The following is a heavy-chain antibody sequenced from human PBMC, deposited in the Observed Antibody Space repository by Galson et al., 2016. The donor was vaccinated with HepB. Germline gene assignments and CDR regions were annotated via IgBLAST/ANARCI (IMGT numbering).Heavy chain of an antibody. CDR1: GGSFSDYF. CDR2: INHSGST. J-gene: IGHJ4*02. D-gene: IGHD6-19*01. CDR3: ARGLGRRQWLSLKALDY. Sequence: SETLSLTCAVYGGSFSDYFWNWIRQPPGKGLEWIAEINHSGSTIYNPSLQDRVTISVDTSKDQFSLTLTSVTAADTGFYFCARGLGRRQWLSLKALDYWGLGTVVTVSS. V-gene: IGHV4-34*01.